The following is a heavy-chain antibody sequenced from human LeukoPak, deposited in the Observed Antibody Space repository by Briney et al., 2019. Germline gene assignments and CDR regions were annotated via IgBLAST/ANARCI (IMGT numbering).Heavy chain of an antibody. CDR3: TRDVSATARAYDY. D-gene: IGHD4-17*01. CDR2: IAISGTYI. CDR1: GFILSDYN. V-gene: IGHV3-21*01. Sequence: GGSLRLSCAASGFILSDYNMNWVRQAPGKGLEWVSFIAISGTYITYADSVKGRFTISRENPKNSLYLQMNSLKAEDTAVYYCTRDVSATARAYDYWGQGTLVTVSS. J-gene: IGHJ4*02.